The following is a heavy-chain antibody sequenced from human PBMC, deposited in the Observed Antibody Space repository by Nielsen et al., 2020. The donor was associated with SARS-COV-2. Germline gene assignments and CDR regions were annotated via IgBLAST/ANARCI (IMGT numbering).Heavy chain of an antibody. J-gene: IGHJ2*01. D-gene: IGHD2-2*01. CDR3: ARGRTSVGPAARVYWYFDL. CDR2: IWYDGSNK. CDR1: GFTFSSYG. Sequence: GGSLRLSCAASGFTFSSYGMHWVRQAPGKGLEWVAVIWYDGSNKYYADSVKGRFTISRDNSKNTLYLQMNSLRAEDTAVYYCARGRTSVGPAARVYWYFDLWGRGTLVTVSS. V-gene: IGHV3-33*01.